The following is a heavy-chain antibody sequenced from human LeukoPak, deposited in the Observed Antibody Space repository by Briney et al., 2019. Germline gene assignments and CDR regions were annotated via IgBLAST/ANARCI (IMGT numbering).Heavy chain of an antibody. CDR1: GGSFIGYH. J-gene: IGHJ4*02. Sequence: SETLSLTCAVSGGSFIGYHWNWIRQPPGKGLEWIGEINHSGSTNYNPSLKSRVTISVDTSKNQFSLKLRSVTAADTAVYYCARDPTTVVTTPYYFDDWGQGTLHTVSS. CDR2: INHSGST. D-gene: IGHD4-23*01. V-gene: IGHV4-34*01. CDR3: ARDPTTVVTTPYYFDD.